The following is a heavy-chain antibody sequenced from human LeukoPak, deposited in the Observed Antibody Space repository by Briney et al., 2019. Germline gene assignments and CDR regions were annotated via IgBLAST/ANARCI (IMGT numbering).Heavy chain of an antibody. J-gene: IGHJ4*02. CDR3: APDPILDY. D-gene: IGHD2-2*01. Sequence: GGSLRLSCAASGFTFSSYSMNWVRQAPGKGLEWVSSISSSSSYIYYADSVKGRFTISRDNAKNTLDLQMNSLRAEDTAVYYCAPDPILDYWGQGTLVTVSS. V-gene: IGHV3-21*01. CDR2: ISSSSSYI. CDR1: GFTFSSYS.